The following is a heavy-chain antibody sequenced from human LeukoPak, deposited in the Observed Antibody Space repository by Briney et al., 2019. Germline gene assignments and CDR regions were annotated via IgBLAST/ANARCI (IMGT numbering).Heavy chain of an antibody. CDR3: ASVWWSGYFRFDY. CDR2: IKQDGGEQ. V-gene: IGHV3-7*01. J-gene: IGHJ4*02. D-gene: IGHD3-3*01. CDR1: GFTFSSYW. Sequence: GGSLRLSCAASGFTFSSYWMSWVSQAPGKGLEWVANIKQDGGEQSYVDSVKGRFTISRNNAKHSLFLQMNRLRAEDTAVYYCASVWWSGYFRFDYWGQGTLVTVYS.